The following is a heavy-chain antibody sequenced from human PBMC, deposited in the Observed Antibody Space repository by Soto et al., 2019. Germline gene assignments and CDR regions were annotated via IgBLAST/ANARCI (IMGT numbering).Heavy chain of an antibody. D-gene: IGHD6-25*01. CDR3: AKKGIAARTTSADYYYYYMDV. CDR2: ISGSGGST. J-gene: IGHJ6*03. CDR1: GFTFSSYA. Sequence: EVQLLESGGGLVQPGGSLRLSCAASGFTFSSYAMSWVRQAPGKGLEWVSAISGSGGSTYYADSVKGRFTISRDNSKNTLYLQMNSRRAEDTAVYYGAKKGIAARTTSADYYYYYMDVWGKGTTVTVSS. V-gene: IGHV3-23*01.